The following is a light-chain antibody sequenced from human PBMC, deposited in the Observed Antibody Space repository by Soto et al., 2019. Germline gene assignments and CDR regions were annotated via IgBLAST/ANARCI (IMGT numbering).Light chain of an antibody. CDR2: AAS. J-gene: IGKJ2*01. Sequence: DSPVTQSPCSLSAYVTDRVTITCRASQSISSYLNWYQQKPGKAPNLLIYAASSLQSGVPSRFSGSGSGTDFTLTISSLQPEDFASYFCHQSYRAPHTLGQGTKVDI. V-gene: IGKV1-39*01. CDR1: QSISSY. CDR3: HQSYRAPHT.